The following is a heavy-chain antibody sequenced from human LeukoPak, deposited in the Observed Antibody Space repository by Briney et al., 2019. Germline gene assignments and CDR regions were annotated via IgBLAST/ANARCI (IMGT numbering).Heavy chain of an antibody. J-gene: IGHJ5*02. V-gene: IGHV3-23*01. D-gene: IGHD3-10*01. CDR2: ISGSGGST. Sequence: GGSLRLSCAASGLTFSSYAMSWVRQAPGKGLEWVSAISGSGGSTYYADSVKGRFTISRDNSKNTLYLQMNSLRAEDTAVYYCAKDQEDYYGSGSYYSPYNWFDPWGQGTLVTVSS. CDR3: AKDQEDYYGSGSYYSPYNWFDP. CDR1: GLTFSSYA.